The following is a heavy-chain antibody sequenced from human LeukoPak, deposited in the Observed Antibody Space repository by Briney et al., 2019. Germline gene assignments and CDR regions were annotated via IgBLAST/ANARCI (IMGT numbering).Heavy chain of an antibody. CDR1: GYTFPNFW. J-gene: IGHJ4*02. CDR3: AIGELIDCFDF. CDR2: IYPSDSDT. Sequence: GESLKISCKGSGYTFPNFWIGWVRQMPGKGLEWMGIIYPSDSDTRYSPSFRGQVTISADKSITTAYLQWDSLKASDTAIYYCAIGELIDCFDFWGQGTVVTVSS. V-gene: IGHV5-51*01. D-gene: IGHD2-21*01.